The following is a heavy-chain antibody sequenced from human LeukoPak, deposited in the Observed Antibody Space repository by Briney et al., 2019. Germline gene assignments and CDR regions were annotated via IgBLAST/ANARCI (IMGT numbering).Heavy chain of an antibody. D-gene: IGHD6-19*01. V-gene: IGHV4-34*01. CDR2: INHIGST. Sequence: ASETLSLTCAVYGGSFSGYYWSWIRQPPGKGLEWIGEINHIGSTNSNTSLKTRVTIPVDTPKSQFSLKLSSVTAADTAVYYWARGGYSSGWDYDDWGQGTLVTVSS. CDR1: GGSFSGYY. CDR3: ARGGYSSGWDYDD. J-gene: IGHJ4*02.